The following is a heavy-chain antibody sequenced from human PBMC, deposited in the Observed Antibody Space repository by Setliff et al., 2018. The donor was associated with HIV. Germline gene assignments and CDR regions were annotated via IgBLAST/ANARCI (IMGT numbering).Heavy chain of an antibody. J-gene: IGHJ6*02. D-gene: IGHD3-9*01. Sequence: ASVKVSCKASGYTISAHGVSWVRHVPGHGLEWMGWISGDTGDIKYSQRFEGRLTMTTETSTNTAYMELRSPRSDDTAVYYCAIDGLSYNILPGSIAYFHSGMDVWGQGTTVTVSS. CDR1: GYTISAHG. V-gene: IGHV1-18*01. CDR3: AIDGLSYNILPGSIAYFHSGMDV. CDR2: ISGDTGDI.